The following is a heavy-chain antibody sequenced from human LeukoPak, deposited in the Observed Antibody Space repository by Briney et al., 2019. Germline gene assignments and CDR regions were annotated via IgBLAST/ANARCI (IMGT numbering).Heavy chain of an antibody. Sequence: SETLSLTCTVSGGSISPYYWSWIRQVPGKGREWIGYIYYTGGTNYNPSLKSRVTISVDTPKNQFSLKLTAVTAADTAVYYCARVGDWNDLVYWGQGILVTASS. J-gene: IGHJ4*01. V-gene: IGHV4-59*01. CDR1: GGSISPYY. D-gene: IGHD1-1*01. CDR3: ARVGDWNDLVY. CDR2: IYYTGGT.